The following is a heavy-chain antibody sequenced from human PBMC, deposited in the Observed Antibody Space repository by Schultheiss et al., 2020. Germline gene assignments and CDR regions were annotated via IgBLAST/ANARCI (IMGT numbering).Heavy chain of an antibody. D-gene: IGHD4-23*01. J-gene: IGHJ3*02. CDR2: ISWNSGSI. V-gene: IGHV3-20*04. Sequence: GGSLRLSCAASGFTFSSYAMSWVRQAPGKGLEWVSGISWNSGSIGYADSVKGRFTISRDNAKNSLYLQMNSLRAEDTAVYYCARDSGGNSPYAFDIWGQGTMVTV. CDR3: ARDSGGNSPYAFDI. CDR1: GFTFSSYA.